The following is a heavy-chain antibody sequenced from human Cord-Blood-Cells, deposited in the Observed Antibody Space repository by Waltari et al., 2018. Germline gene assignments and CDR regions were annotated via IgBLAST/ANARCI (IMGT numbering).Heavy chain of an antibody. V-gene: IGHV5-51*01. J-gene: IGHJ5*02. CDR2: IYPGDSDT. D-gene: IGHD4-4*01. Sequence: EVQLVQSGAEAQKPGESLKNSGTGCRYSFTRYWSRWERHRPGKGLEWMGIIYPGDSDTRYSPSFQGQVTISADKSISTAYLQWSSLKASDTAMYYCARRGDYSTTNWFDPWGQGTLVTVSS. CDR1: RYSFTRYW. CDR3: ARRGDYSTTNWFDP.